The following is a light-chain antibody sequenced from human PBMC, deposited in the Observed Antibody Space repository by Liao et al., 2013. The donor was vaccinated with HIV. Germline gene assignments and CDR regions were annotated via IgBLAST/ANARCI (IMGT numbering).Light chain of an antibody. J-gene: IGLJ2*01. Sequence: YVLTQPPSVSVAPGQTAVMTCGGNNIRSRGVHWYQQRPGQAPVLVIYYDDDRPSGIPDRFSGSNSGDTATLTITRAEVGDEADYFCQMWDSNSAIFGGGTKLTVL. CDR3: QMWDSNSAI. CDR2: YDD. CDR1: NIRSRG. V-gene: IGLV3-21*04.